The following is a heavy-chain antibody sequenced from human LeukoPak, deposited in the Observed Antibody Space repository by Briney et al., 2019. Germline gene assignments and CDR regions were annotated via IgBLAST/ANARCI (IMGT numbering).Heavy chain of an antibody. CDR1: GGSISSYY. J-gene: IGHJ3*02. V-gene: IGHV4-59*01. CDR3: ARDRFGGYGAFDI. Sequence: PSETLSLTCTVSGGSISSYYWSWIRQPPGKGLEWIGYIYYSGSTNYNPSLKSRVTILVDKSKNQFSLKLSSVTAADTAVHYCARDRFGGYGAFDIWGQGTMVTVSS. CDR2: IYYSGST. D-gene: IGHD3-22*01.